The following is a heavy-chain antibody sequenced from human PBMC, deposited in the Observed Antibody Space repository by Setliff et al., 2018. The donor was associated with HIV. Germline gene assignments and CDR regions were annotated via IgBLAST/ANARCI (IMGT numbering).Heavy chain of an antibody. Sequence: SETLSLTCAVYGGSFSGYYWSWIRQPPGKGLEWIGYIYTSGSTNYNPSLRSRVTISVDTSRNQFSLKLTSVTAADTAIYYCARGVNFDYWGQGTQVTVSS. D-gene: IGHD3-3*01. CDR3: ARGVNFDY. V-gene: IGHV4-59*01. CDR1: GGSFSGYY. J-gene: IGHJ4*02. CDR2: IYTSGST.